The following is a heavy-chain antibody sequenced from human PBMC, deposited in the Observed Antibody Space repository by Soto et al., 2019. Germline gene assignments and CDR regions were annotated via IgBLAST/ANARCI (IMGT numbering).Heavy chain of an antibody. D-gene: IGHD4-17*01. CDR3: ARQQDYGDYDY. Sequence: SETLSLTCTVSGGSISSYYWSWIRQPPGKGLEWIGYIYYSGSTNYNPSLKSRVTISVDTSKNQFSLKLSSVTAADTAVYYCARQQDYGDYDYWGQGTRVTVAS. CDR2: IYYSGST. V-gene: IGHV4-59*08. CDR1: GGSISSYY. J-gene: IGHJ4*02.